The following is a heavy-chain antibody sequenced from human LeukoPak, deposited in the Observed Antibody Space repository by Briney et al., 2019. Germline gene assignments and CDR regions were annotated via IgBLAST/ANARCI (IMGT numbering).Heavy chain of an antibody. D-gene: IGHD6-19*01. V-gene: IGHV3-23*01. CDR1: GFTFSSYG. J-gene: IGHJ4*02. Sequence: PGGSLRLSCAASGFTFSSYGMSWVRQAPGKGLEWVSAISGSGGSTYYADSVKGRFTISRDNSKNTLYLQMNSLRAEDTAVYYCAKDRGGWYYFDYWGQGTLVTVSS. CDR3: AKDRGGWYYFDY. CDR2: ISGSGGST.